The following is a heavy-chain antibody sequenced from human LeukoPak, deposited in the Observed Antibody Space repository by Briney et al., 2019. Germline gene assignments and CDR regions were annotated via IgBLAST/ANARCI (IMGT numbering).Heavy chain of an antibody. V-gene: IGHV3-30-3*01. D-gene: IGHD4-17*01. CDR2: ISYDGSNK. J-gene: IGHJ4*02. CDR3: ARGPSINYGDYYY. CDR1: GFTFSSYA. Sequence: WGSLRLSCAASGFTFSSYAMHWVRQAPGKGLEWVAVISYDGSNKYYADSVKGRFTISRDNSKNTLYLQMNSLRAEDTAVYYCARGPSINYGDYYYWGQGTLVTVSS.